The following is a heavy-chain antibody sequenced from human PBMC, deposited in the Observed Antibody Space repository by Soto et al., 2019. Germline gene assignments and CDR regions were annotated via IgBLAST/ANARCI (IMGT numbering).Heavy chain of an antibody. V-gene: IGHV1-18*04. Sequence: QVHLVQSGAEVKKPGASVKVSCKASGYAFTSYGMSWVRQAPGQGLEWMGWINTYNSDTNSAPRLQGRITMTTDTSTSTAYMELRSLTSDETAVYYCVRDERASWRGGNCVYFDYWGQGTLVSVSS. CDR1: GYAFTSYG. D-gene: IGHD2-15*01. J-gene: IGHJ4*02. CDR2: INTYNSDT. CDR3: VRDERASWRGGNCVYFDY.